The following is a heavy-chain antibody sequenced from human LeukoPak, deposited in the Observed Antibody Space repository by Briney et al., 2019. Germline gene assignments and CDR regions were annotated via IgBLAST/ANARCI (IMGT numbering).Heavy chain of an antibody. D-gene: IGHD2-15*01. CDR3: VRVKGSYFDY. Sequence: GGSLRLSCAASGFPLSSYSINWVRQAPGKGLEWVSYISSSGSAIYYVDSVKGRFSVSRDNAKNSLFLQMNSPRAEDTAVYYCVRVKGSYFDYWGQGALVTVSS. V-gene: IGHV3-48*01. CDR2: ISSSGSAI. CDR1: GFPLSSYS. J-gene: IGHJ4*02.